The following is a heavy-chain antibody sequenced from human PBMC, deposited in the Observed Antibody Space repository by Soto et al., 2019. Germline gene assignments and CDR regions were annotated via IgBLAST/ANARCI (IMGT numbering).Heavy chain of an antibody. Sequence: QVQLQESGPGLVKPSQTLSLTCTVSGGSISSGGYYWSWIRQHPGKGLEWIGYIYYSGSTYYNPSLKSRVTISVDTSKNQFALKLSSVTAADTAVYYCARAVGKQLVSAGVDYWGQGTLVTVSS. CDR3: ARAVGKQLVSAGVDY. CDR1: GGSISSGGYY. V-gene: IGHV4-31*03. CDR2: IYYSGST. D-gene: IGHD6-6*01. J-gene: IGHJ4*02.